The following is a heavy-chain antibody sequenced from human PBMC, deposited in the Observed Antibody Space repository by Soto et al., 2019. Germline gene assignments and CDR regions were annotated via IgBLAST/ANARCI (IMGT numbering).Heavy chain of an antibody. D-gene: IGHD3-22*01. CDR3: ARATRDCSGYFYYYYVMAV. J-gene: IGHJ6*02. V-gene: IGHV1-2*04. CDR2: INPNSGGT. CDR1: GYTFTGYD. Sequence: AAGQLCCKASGYTFTGYDMHWGRQAPGQGLEWMGWINPNSGGTNYAQKFQGWVTMTRDTSITTAYMELSRLRSDDTAVYYCARATRDCSGYFYYYYVMAVPGQRTTVIVSS.